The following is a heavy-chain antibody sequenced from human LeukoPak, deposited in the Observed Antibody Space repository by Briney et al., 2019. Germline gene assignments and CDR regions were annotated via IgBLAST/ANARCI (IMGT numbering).Heavy chain of an antibody. D-gene: IGHD1-26*01. Sequence: ASVKVSCKASGYTLTSYGISWVRQAPGQGLEWMGWISAYNGNTNYAQKLQGRATMTTDTSTSTAYMELRSLRSDDTAVYYCARVGRRGATLDYFDYWGQGTLVTVSS. J-gene: IGHJ4*02. CDR2: ISAYNGNT. V-gene: IGHV1-18*01. CDR3: ARVGRRGATLDYFDY. CDR1: GYTLTSYG.